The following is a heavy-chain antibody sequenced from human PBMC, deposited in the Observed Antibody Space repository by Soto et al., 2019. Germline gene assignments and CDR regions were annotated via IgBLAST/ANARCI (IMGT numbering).Heavy chain of an antibody. V-gene: IGHV4-59*08. Sequence: SETLSLTCTVSGGSISSYYWSWIRQPPGKGLEWIGYISYSGSTNYNPSLKSRVTISEDTSKNQFSLRLSSVTAADTAVYYCARSIAAAGTVARYFDYWGQGTLVTVSS. CDR2: ISYSGST. CDR3: ARSIAAAGTVARYFDY. D-gene: IGHD6-13*01. J-gene: IGHJ4*02. CDR1: GGSISSYY.